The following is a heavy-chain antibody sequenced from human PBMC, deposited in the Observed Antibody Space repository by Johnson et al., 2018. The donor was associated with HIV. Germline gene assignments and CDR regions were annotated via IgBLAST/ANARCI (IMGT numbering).Heavy chain of an antibody. CDR2: ISYDGSNK. J-gene: IGHJ3*02. Sequence: QVQLVESGGGVVQPGRSLRLSCTASGFNFSTYGMHWVRQAPGKGLEWVAVISYDGSNKYYADSVKGRFTISRDNSKNTLYLQMNSLKTEDTAVYYCTTSTGWLRPTDAFDIWGQGTMVTVSS. CDR3: TTSTGWLRPTDAFDI. D-gene: IGHD5-24*01. CDR1: GFNFSTYG. V-gene: IGHV3-30*19.